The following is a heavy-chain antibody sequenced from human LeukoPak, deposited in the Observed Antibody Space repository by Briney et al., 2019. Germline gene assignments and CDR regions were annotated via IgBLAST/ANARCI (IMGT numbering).Heavy chain of an antibody. CDR3: ARVARYYYYGMDV. V-gene: IGHV4-39*07. CDR1: GGSISSSSYY. Sequence: SETLSLTCTVSGGSISSSSYYWGWIRQPPGKGLEWIGEINHSGSTNYNPSLKSRVTISVDTSKNQFSLKLSSVTAADTAVYYCARVARYYYYGMDVWGQGTTVTVSS. J-gene: IGHJ6*02. CDR2: INHSGST.